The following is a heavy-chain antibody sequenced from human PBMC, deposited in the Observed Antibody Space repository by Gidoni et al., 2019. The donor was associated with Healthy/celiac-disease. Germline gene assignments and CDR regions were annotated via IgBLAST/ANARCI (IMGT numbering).Heavy chain of an antibody. J-gene: IGHJ4*02. CDR3: AKCLYDFWSGYYVTPYFDY. CDR2: ISGSGGST. V-gene: IGHV3-23*01. CDR1: GFPFSSYA. Sequence: VQLLESGGVLVQPGGSLSLSCACSGFPFSSYAMSWVRQAPGKGLEWVSAISGSGGSTYYADSVKGRFTISRDNSKNTLYLQMNSLRAEDTAVYYCAKCLYDFWSGYYVTPYFDYWGQGTLVTVSS. D-gene: IGHD3-3*01.